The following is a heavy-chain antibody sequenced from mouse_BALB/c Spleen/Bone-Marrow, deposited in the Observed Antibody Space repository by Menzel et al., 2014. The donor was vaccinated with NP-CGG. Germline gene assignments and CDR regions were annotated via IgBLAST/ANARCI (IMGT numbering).Heavy chain of an antibody. D-gene: IGHD3-1*01. CDR3: VRAARTFDY. J-gene: IGHJ2*01. CDR1: GFNIKDTY. Sequence: EVQGVESGAELVKPGASVKLSCTASGFNIKDTYIHWVKQRPEQGLEWIGRIDPANADTKYGPKFQGKATITADTSSNTVYLQFISLTSEDTAIYYCVRAARTFDYWGQGTTLTVSS. V-gene: IGHV14-3*02. CDR2: IDPANADT.